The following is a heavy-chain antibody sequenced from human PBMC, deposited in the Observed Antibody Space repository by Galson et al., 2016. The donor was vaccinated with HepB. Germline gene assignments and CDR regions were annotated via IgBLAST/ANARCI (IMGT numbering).Heavy chain of an antibody. CDR1: GFSFNSYA. J-gene: IGHJ6*02. CDR3: ARCEDYGGTYSYSYYGMDV. Sequence: SLRLSCAASGFSFNSYAINWVRQAPGKGLEWVASISCGGGNTYYADSVKGRFTISRDNSKNTLYLQMNSLRPEDTAVYYCARCEDYGGTYSYSYYGMDVWGQGTTVTVSS. V-gene: IGHV3-30-3*01. D-gene: IGHD4-23*01. CDR2: ISCGGGNT.